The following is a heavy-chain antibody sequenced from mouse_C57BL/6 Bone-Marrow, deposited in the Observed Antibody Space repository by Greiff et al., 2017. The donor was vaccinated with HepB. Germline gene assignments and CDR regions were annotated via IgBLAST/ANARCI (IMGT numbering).Heavy chain of an antibody. J-gene: IGHJ1*03. D-gene: IGHD1-1*01. CDR1: GYTFTSYG. Sequence: QVQLQQSGAELARPGASVKLSCKASGYTFTSYGISWVKQRTGQGLEWIGEIYPRSGNTYYNEKFKGKATLTADKSSSTAYMELRSLTSEDAAVYVCASDYYGSSYNWDFDVRGTGTTVTVAS. CDR3: ASDYYGSSYNWDFDV. V-gene: IGHV1-81*01. CDR2: IYPRSGNT.